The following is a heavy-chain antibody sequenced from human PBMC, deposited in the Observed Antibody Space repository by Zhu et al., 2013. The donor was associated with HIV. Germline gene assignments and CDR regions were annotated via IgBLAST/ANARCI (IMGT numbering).Heavy chain of an antibody. V-gene: IGHV1-18*01. CDR3: ARDRYDFWSGYHYYYYYYGMDV. Sequence: QVQLVQSGAEVKKPGSSVKVSCKASGGTFSSYAISWVRQAPGQGLEWMGWISAYNGNTNYAQKLQGRVTMTTDTSTSTAYMELRSLRSDDTAVYYCARDRYDFWSGYHYYYYYYGMDVWGQGTTVTVSS. D-gene: IGHD3-3*01. J-gene: IGHJ6*02. CDR1: GGTFSSYA. CDR2: ISAYNGNT.